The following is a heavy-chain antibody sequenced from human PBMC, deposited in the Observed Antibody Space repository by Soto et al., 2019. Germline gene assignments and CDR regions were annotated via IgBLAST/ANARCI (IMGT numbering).Heavy chain of an antibody. J-gene: IGHJ3*02. CDR2: IFHSGHT. CDR3: VRDGDYYDSAGYLTI. CDR1: GGSISSGTYS. V-gene: IGHV4-30-2*01. D-gene: IGHD3-22*01. Sequence: QLQLQESCSGLVKPSQTLSLTCAVSGGSISSGTYSWSWIRQPPGEGLEWIGYIFHSGHTYYNPSLKSRVTISIDTSKNQFSLKLSSVTAADTAVYYCVRDGDYYDSAGYLTIWGQGTMVTVSS.